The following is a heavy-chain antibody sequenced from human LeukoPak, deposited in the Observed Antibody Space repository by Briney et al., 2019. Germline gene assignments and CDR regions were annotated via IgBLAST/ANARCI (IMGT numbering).Heavy chain of an antibody. CDR1: GGSFSGYY. V-gene: IGHV4-34*01. CDR2: INHSGST. J-gene: IGHJ5*02. Sequence: SETLSLTCAVYGGSFSGYYWSWIRQPPRKGLEWVGEINHSGSTNYNPSLQSRATISVDTSKNQFSLKLSSVTAADTAVYYCARGIFKDSGWYPKPDNWATRFDPWGQGTLVTVSS. D-gene: IGHD6-19*01. CDR3: ARGIFKDSGWYPKPDNWATRFDP.